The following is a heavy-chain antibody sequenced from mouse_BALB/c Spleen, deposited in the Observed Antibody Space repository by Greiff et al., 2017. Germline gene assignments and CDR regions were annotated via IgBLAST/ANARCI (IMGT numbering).Heavy chain of an antibody. J-gene: IGHJ2*01. CDR1: GYSFTDYI. Sequence: VQLQQTGPELVKPGASVKISCKASGYSFTDYIMLWVKQSHGKSLEWIGNINPYYGSTSYNLKFKGKATLTVDKSSSQAYMQLNSLTSEDSAVYYCARSTTAYFDYWGQGTTLTVSS. D-gene: IGHD1-2*01. V-gene: IGHV1-39*01. CDR3: ARSTTAYFDY. CDR2: INPYYGST.